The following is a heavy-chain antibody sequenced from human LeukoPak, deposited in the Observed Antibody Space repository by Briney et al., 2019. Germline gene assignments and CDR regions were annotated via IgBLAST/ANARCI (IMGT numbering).Heavy chain of an antibody. Sequence: ASVKVSCKASGYTFTSYAMHWVRQAPGQGLEWMGWINTNTGNPTYAQGFTGRFVFSLDTSVSTAYLQISSLKAEDTAVYYCARDGNWNDGGAFDIWGQGTMVTVSS. J-gene: IGHJ3*02. D-gene: IGHD1-1*01. CDR1: GYTFTSYA. CDR2: INTNTGNP. CDR3: ARDGNWNDGGAFDI. V-gene: IGHV7-4-1*02.